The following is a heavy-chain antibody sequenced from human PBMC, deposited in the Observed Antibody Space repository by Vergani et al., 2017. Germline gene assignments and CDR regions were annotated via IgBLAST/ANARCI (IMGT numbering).Heavy chain of an antibody. V-gene: IGHV4-34*02. J-gene: IGHJ4*02. CDR2: INNDGNT. Sequence: QVQLQQWGAGVVKPSGTLSLTCAVFGESFSSFYWSWIRQPPGKGLEWIGEINNDGNTNYNPSLESRVTVSRDTAKNQFSLNLMSVTAADTAMYYCAVRPRVNLVGGEIVTKMTFDYWRQGRLVTVSS. CDR1: GESFSSFY. CDR3: AVRPRVNLVGGEIVTKMTFDY. D-gene: IGHD1-26*01.